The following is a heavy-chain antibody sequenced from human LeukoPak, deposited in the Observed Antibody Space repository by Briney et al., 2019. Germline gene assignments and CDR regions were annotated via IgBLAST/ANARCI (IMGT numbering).Heavy chain of an antibody. CDR2: TRNKANSYTT. D-gene: IGHD4-17*01. CDR1: GFTFSDHY. Sequence: GGSLRLSCAASGFTFSDHYMDWVRQAPGKGLEWVGRTRNKANSYTTEYAASVKGRFTIPRDDSKNSLYLQINSLKTEDTAVYYCAREPYGEDAFDIWGQGTMVTVSS. V-gene: IGHV3-72*01. CDR3: AREPYGEDAFDI. J-gene: IGHJ3*02.